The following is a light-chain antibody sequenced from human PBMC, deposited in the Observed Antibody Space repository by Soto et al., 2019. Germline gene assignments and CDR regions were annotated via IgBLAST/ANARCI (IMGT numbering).Light chain of an antibody. CDR3: QQYGTSPWT. J-gene: IGKJ1*01. Sequence: ENVLTQSPGTLSLSPGETATLSCRARQSVSSSYLAWYQQKPGQAPRLLIYGASSRATGIPDNFSGSGSGTDFTLTISRLEPEDFAVYYCQQYGTSPWTFGQGTKVEIK. V-gene: IGKV3-20*01. CDR1: QSVSSSY. CDR2: GAS.